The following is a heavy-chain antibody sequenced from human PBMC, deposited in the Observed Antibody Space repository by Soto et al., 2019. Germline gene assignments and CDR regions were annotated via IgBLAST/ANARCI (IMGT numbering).Heavy chain of an antibody. CDR1: GDSLNSGSFF. J-gene: IGHJ4*02. CDR3: VRRGAVAGSQFDF. Sequence: QLQLQESGPGLVKPSETLSLTCTVSGDSLNSGSFFWGWIRQPPGKGLEWIGHIYFTGTTSYSPFLRIRVTMFVDTSKNKFSLRLSSVTAADTAVYYCVRRGAVAGSQFDFWGQGTLVNVSS. V-gene: IGHV4-39*01. D-gene: IGHD6-19*01. CDR2: IYFTGTT.